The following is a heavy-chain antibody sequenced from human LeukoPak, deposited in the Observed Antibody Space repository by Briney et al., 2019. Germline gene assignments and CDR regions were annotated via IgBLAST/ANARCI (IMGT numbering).Heavy chain of an antibody. CDR1: GYSFASYW. Sequence: GESLKISCKGSGYSFASYWIAWVRQMPGKGLEWMGVIYPGNSDITYSPSFQGQVTISADKSISTAYLQWSSLKASDTAMYYCAIYSDTYYFDHWGQGTLVTVSS. J-gene: IGHJ4*02. D-gene: IGHD1-26*01. V-gene: IGHV5-51*01. CDR2: IYPGNSDI. CDR3: AIYSDTYYFDH.